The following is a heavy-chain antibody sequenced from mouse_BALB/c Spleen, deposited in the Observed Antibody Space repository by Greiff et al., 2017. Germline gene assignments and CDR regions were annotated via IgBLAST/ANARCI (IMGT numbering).Heavy chain of an antibody. CDR2: ISSGGSYT. V-gene: IGHV5-9-4*01. CDR3: ASMITSMDY. Sequence: VQLKESGGGLVKPGGSLKLSCAASGFTFSSYAMSWVRQSPEKRLEWVAEISSGGSYTYYPDTVTGRFTISRDNAKNTLYLEMSSLRSEDTAMYYCASMITSMDYWGQGTSVTVSS. J-gene: IGHJ4*01. CDR1: GFTFSSYA. D-gene: IGHD2-4*01.